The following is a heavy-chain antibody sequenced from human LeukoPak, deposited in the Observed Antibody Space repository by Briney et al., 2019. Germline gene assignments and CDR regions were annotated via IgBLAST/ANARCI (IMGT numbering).Heavy chain of an antibody. D-gene: IGHD2-21*02. CDR3: AREHPTAIATDY. CDR2: IYSTGSS. J-gene: IGHJ4*02. V-gene: IGHV4-4*07. CDR1: GGSFSGYY. Sequence: SETLSLTCAVYGGSFSGYYWGCIRQAAGKGLEWIGRIYSTGSSNYNPSLKSRVTMSIDTSRNQFSLKLSSVTAADTAIYYCAREHPTAIATDYWGQGTLVTVSS.